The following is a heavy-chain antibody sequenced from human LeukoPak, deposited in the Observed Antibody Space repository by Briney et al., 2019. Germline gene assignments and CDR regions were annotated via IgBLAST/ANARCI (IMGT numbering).Heavy chain of an antibody. CDR1: GYTFTSYG. Sequence: ASVKVSCKASGYTFTSYGISWVRQAPGQGLEWMGWISAYNGNTNYAQKLQGRVTMTTDTSTSTAYMELRSPRSDDTAVYYCARVADDDILTGYPPDYYYYGMDVWGKGTTVTVSS. CDR3: ARVADDDILTGYPPDYYYYGMDV. J-gene: IGHJ6*04. CDR2: ISAYNGNT. D-gene: IGHD3-9*01. V-gene: IGHV1-18*04.